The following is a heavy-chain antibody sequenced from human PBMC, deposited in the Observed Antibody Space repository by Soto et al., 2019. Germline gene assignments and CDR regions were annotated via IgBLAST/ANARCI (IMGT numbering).Heavy chain of an antibody. V-gene: IGHV3-13*01. CDR1: GFTFNNYD. CDR3: ARGGPNWDYYFYGMDV. Sequence: GGSLRLSCAASGFTFNNYDMLWVRQAPGKGLEWVSTFGSAGDIYYSDSVKGRFTISRDNVRNSLYLQMNSLRAADTAVYYCARGGPNWDYYFYGMDVWGQGTTVTVSS. J-gene: IGHJ6*02. CDR2: FGSAGDI. D-gene: IGHD3-16*01.